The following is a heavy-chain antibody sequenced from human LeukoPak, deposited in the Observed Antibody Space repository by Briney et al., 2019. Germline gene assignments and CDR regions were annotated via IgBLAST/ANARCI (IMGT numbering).Heavy chain of an antibody. D-gene: IGHD4-17*01. CDR1: GCAFNTYT. CDR3: ARDFADYGDFDY. CDR2: IDTSSDII. V-gene: IGHV3-48*01. Sequence: GGSLRLSCAASGCAFNTYTMNWFRQAPGKGLEWISYIDTSSDIIYYADSVMGRFTISRDNAKNSLYLQMNSLRGDDAAVYYCARDFADYGDFDYWGQGTLVTVSS. J-gene: IGHJ4*02.